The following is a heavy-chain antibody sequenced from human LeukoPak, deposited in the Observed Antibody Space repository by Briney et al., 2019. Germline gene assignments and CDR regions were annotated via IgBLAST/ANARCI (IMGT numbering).Heavy chain of an antibody. V-gene: IGHV1-2*02. Sequence: GASVKVSCKASGYTFTFYYMHWVRQAPGQGLEWMGWINPNSGGTNYAQKFQGRVTMTRDTSISTAYMELSRLRSDDTAVYYCARARRIAAAVQITNWFDPWGQGTLVTVSS. CDR1: GYTFTFYY. CDR2: INPNSGGT. J-gene: IGHJ5*02. D-gene: IGHD6-13*01. CDR3: ARARRIAAAVQITNWFDP.